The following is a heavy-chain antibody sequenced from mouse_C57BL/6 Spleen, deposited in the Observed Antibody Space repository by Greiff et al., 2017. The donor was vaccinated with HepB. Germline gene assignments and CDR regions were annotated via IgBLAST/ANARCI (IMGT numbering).Heavy chain of an antibody. CDR3: AREVGSNYYAMDY. J-gene: IGHJ4*01. Sequence: EVHLVDSEGGLVQPGSSMKLSCTASGFTFSDYYMAWVRQVPEKGLEWVANINYDGSSTYYLDSLKSRFIISRDNAKNILYLQMSSLKSEDTATYYCAREVGSNYYAMDYWGQGTSVTVSS. CDR2: INYDGSST. CDR1: GFTFSDYY. V-gene: IGHV5-16*01. D-gene: IGHD2-2*01.